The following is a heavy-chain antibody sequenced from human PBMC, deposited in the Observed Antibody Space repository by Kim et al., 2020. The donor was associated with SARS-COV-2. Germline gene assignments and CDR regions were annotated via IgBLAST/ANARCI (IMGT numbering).Heavy chain of an antibody. Sequence: GGSLRLSCAASGFTFSSYAMSWVRQAPGKGLEWVSAISGSGGSTYYADSVKGRFTISRDNSKNTLYLQMNSLRAEDTAVYYCANIKYYYYYGMDVWGQGTTVTVSS. CDR3: ANIKYYYYYGMDV. J-gene: IGHJ6*02. CDR2: ISGSGGST. CDR1: GFTFSSYA. V-gene: IGHV3-23*01.